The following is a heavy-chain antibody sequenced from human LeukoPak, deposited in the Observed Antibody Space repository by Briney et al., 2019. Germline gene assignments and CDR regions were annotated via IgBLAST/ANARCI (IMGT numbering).Heavy chain of an antibody. V-gene: IGHV3-30*04. CDR3: AKTRNGAYDI. CDR1: GFTFISYA. CDR2: ISFHGTDT. Sequence: PGGSLRLSCAASGFTFISYAIHWVRQAPGKGLEWVAVISFHGTDTFYADSVKGRFTISRDNSKNTVHLQINSLRAEDTAVYYCAKTRNGAYDIWGQGTMVTVSS. J-gene: IGHJ3*02. D-gene: IGHD1-1*01.